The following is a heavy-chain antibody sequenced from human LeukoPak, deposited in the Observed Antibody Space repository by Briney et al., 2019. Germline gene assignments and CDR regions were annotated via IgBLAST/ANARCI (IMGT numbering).Heavy chain of an antibody. CDR3: ASWAGTATAFSGPFDY. V-gene: IGHV3-48*01. CDR1: GLTFASHS. CDR2: ISSSGNTI. Sequence: PGGSLRLSCAVSGLTFASHSMNWVRQAPGKGLEWLSHISSSGNTIYYADSVKGRFTMSRDNAKNSLYLQMNSLRAEDTAMYYCASWAGTATAFSGPFDYWGQGIVVTVSS. J-gene: IGHJ4*02. D-gene: IGHD6-25*01.